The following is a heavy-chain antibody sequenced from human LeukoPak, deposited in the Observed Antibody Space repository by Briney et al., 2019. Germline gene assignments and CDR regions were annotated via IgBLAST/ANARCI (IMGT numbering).Heavy chain of an antibody. J-gene: IGHJ4*02. V-gene: IGHV3-74*01. CDR3: ATEAYDF. D-gene: IGHD3-16*01. CDR1: GFSFGNFW. CDR2: IYNDGSIT. Sequence: GGSLRLSCAGSGFSFGNFWIQWVRQAPGKGLVWVSRIYNDGSITNYADSVKGRFTISRDNAKNVVYLQMDSLTAEDTAVYYCATEAYDFWGQGTLVTVSS.